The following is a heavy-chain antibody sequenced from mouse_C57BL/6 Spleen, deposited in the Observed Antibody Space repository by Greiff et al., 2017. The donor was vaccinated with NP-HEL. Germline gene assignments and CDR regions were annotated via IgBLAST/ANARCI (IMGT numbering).Heavy chain of an antibody. D-gene: IGHD2-3*01. CDR1: GYTFTSYW. V-gene: IGHV1-52*01. CDR3: ASGDGYYYFDY. Sequence: VQLQQPGAELVRPGSSVRLSCKASGYTFTSYWMHWVKQRPIQGLEWIGNIDPSDSETHYNQKFKDKATLTVDKSSSTAYMQLSSLTSEDSAVYYCASGDGYYYFDYWGQGTTLTVSS. J-gene: IGHJ2*01. CDR2: IDPSDSET.